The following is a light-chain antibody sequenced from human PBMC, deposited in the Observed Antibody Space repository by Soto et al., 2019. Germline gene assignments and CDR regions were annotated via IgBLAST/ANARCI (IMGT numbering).Light chain of an antibody. CDR2: GNT. J-gene: IGLJ1*01. CDR3: QSYDSSLSAYV. V-gene: IGLV1-40*01. CDR1: SSNIGAGYE. Sequence: QSVLTQPPSVSGAPGQRVTISCTGSSSNIGAGYEVNWYQHLPGAAPKLLIYGNTNRPSGVPDRFSGSKSGTSASLAITGLQAEDEADYYCQSYDSSLSAYVFGTGTKLTVL.